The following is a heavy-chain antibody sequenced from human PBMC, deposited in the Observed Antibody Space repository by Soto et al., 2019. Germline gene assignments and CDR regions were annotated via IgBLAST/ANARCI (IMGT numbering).Heavy chain of an antibody. CDR2: IYYSGST. V-gene: IGHV4-31*03. J-gene: IGHJ5*02. Sequence: SETLSLTCTVSGGSISSGGYYWSWIRQHPGKGMEWIGYIYYSGSTYYNPSLKSRVTISVDTSKNQFSLKLSSVTAADTAVYYCARVFSDSSSFFDPWSQGTLVTVSS. D-gene: IGHD6-13*01. CDR1: GGSISSGGYY. CDR3: ARVFSDSSSFFDP.